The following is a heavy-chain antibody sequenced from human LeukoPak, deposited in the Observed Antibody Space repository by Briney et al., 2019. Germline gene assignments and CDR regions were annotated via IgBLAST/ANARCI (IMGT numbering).Heavy chain of an antibody. CDR1: GFTFSTYG. J-gene: IGHJ4*02. D-gene: IGHD4-17*01. CDR3: VRVLTVTFDS. Sequence: GRSLRLSCAASGFTFSTYGMHWVRQAPGKGLEWVALVWSDGNGKFYADSVKGRFTISRDNPKNTLYLQMNSLRAEDTAVYYCVRVLTVTFDSWGRGTLVTVSS. V-gene: IGHV3-33*01. CDR2: VWSDGNGK.